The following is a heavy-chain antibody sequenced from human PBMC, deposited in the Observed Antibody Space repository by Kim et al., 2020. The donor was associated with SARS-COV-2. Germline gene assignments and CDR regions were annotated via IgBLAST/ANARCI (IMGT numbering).Heavy chain of an antibody. J-gene: IGHJ4*02. D-gene: IGHD5-18*01. CDR2: IKGDGSGA. V-gene: IGHV3-74*03. CDR3: ARDFHRTAVDY. Sequence: GGSLRLSCAASGFTISTYWMRWVRHVPGKGLVWVSLIKGDGSGATYADPVKGRFTVDRDNAKNMVYLQINSLRDEDTALCYCARDFHRTAVDYWGQGTLVSVSS. CDR1: GFTISTYW.